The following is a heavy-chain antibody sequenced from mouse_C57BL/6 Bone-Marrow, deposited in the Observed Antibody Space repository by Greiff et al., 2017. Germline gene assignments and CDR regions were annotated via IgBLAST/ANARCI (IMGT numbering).Heavy chain of an antibody. Sequence: EVKLQESGGGLVKPGGSLKLSCAASGFTFSSYAMSWVRQTPEKRLGWVATISDGGSYTYYPDNVKGRFTISRDNAKNNLYLQMSHLKSEDTAMYYCARHYSTIFDYWGQGTTLTVSS. CDR1: GFTFSSYA. J-gene: IGHJ2*01. D-gene: IGHD2-5*01. V-gene: IGHV5-4*03. CDR2: ISDGGSYT. CDR3: ARHYSTIFDY.